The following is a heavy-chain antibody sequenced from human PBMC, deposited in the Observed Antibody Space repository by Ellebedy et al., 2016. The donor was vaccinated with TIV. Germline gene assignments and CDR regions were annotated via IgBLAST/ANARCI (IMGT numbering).Heavy chain of an antibody. V-gene: IGHV3-23*01. Sequence: GESLKISCAASGFTFTSFAMSWVRQAPGKGLEWVSTISHTGTRTYYADSVEGRFPISRDTSKKTLYLQRNSLRAEDTAIYYCAKGREGGSDSSAPRYYFDYWGLGTLVTVSS. CDR3: AKGREGGSDSSAPRYYFDY. D-gene: IGHD3-22*01. J-gene: IGHJ4*02. CDR1: GFTFTSFA. CDR2: ISHTGTRT.